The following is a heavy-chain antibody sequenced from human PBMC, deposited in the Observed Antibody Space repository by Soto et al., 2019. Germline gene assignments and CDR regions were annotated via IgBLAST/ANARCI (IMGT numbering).Heavy chain of an antibody. Sequence: EVKLLESGGGFIQPGGSLRLSCTASGLTFSNYAMSWVRQAPGKGLEFVSFISGGGGSSYSADSVKGRFTVSRDNLKNTLSLQMNSLRVEDTDVYYCVKLLRSWYGHNALDVWGQGTTVTVSS. CDR2: ISGGGGSS. V-gene: IGHV3-23*01. CDR1: GLTFSNYA. D-gene: IGHD4-17*01. CDR3: VKLLRSWYGHNALDV. J-gene: IGHJ6*02.